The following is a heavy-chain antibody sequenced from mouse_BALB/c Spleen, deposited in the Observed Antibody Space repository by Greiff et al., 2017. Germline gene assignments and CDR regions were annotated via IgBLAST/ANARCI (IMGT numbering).Heavy chain of an antibody. J-gene: IGHJ4*01. CDR3: ARDLYYYGSSYAMDY. V-gene: IGHV5-6-3*01. D-gene: IGHD1-1*01. CDR2: INSNGGST. CDR1: GFTFSSYG. Sequence: EVKVVESGGGLVQPGGSLKLSCAASGFTFSSYGMSWVRQTPDKRLELVATINSNGGSTYYPDSVKGRFTISRDNAKNTLYLQMSSLKSEDTAMYYCARDLYYYGSSYAMDYWGQGTSVTVSS.